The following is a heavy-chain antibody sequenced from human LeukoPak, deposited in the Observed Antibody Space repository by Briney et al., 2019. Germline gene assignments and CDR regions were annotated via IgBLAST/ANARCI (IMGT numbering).Heavy chain of an antibody. CDR3: TRDAPNDQSYHV. J-gene: IGHJ4*02. CDR1: GDSFSNNGAA. D-gene: IGHD1-1*01. Sequence: SQTLSLTCAIFGDSFSNNGAAWNWIRQSPSRGFEWLGRTYYRSKWFYDYAVSVRSRIIISPDTFQNQFSLQLSSMTPDDTAVYYCTRDAPNDQSYHVWGQGTLVTVSS. V-gene: IGHV6-1*01. CDR2: TYYRSKWFY.